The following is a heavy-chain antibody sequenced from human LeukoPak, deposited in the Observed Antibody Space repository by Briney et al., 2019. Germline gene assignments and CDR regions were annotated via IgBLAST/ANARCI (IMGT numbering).Heavy chain of an antibody. CDR1: GGSISSSSYY. D-gene: IGHD6-13*01. CDR3: ARSSGYSSSGGLNWFDT. CDR2: IYYSGST. Sequence: SEALSLTCTVSGGSISSSSYYWGWIRQPPGKGLEWIGSIYYSGSTYYNPSLKSRVTISVDTSKNQFSLKLSSVTAADTAVYYCARSSGYSSSGGLNWFDTWGQGTLVTVSS. V-gene: IGHV4-39*01. J-gene: IGHJ5*02.